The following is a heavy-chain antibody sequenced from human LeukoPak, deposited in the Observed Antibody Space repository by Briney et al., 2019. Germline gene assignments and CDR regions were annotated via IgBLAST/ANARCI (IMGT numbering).Heavy chain of an antibody. CDR1: GFTFSSYS. Sequence: GSLRLSCAASGFTFSSYSMNWVRQAPGKGLEWIGYIYYSGSTNYNPSLKSRVTISVDTSKNQFSLKLSSVTAADTAVYYCASRGFGESLFDYWGQGTLVTVSS. D-gene: IGHD3-10*01. CDR3: ASRGFGESLFDY. V-gene: IGHV4-59*01. J-gene: IGHJ4*02. CDR2: IYYSGST.